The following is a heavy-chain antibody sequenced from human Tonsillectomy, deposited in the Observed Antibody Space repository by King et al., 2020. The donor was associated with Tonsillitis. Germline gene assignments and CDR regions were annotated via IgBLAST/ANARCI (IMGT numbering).Heavy chain of an antibody. V-gene: IGHV4-30-2*06. CDR1: GGSIRSDGYS. D-gene: IGHD2-21*01. J-gene: IGHJ1*01. CDR3: ARDCVRECYLRQYFQH. Sequence: QLQESGSGLVKPSQTLSLTCAVSGGSIRSDGYSWNWIRQSPGKGLEWIGYIYPSGNTYYKPSLKSRLTMSVDTSKNQFSLKLSSVTAADTGVYYCARDCVRECYLRQYFQHWGPGTLVTVSS. CDR2: IYPSGNT.